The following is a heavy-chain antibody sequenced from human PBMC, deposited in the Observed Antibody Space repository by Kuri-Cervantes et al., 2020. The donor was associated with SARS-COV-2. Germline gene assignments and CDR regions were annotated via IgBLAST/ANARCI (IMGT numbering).Heavy chain of an antibody. CDR1: GFTFSSYS. CDR2: ISSSSYI. J-gene: IGHJ6*03. Sequence: GGSLRLSCAASGFTFSSYSMNWVRQAPGKGLEWVSSISSSSYIYYADSVKGRFTISRDNAKNSLYLQMNSLRAEDTAVYYCASLGFDDNLYYYYYMDVWGKGTTVTVSS. CDR3: ASLGFDDNLYYYYYMDV. D-gene: IGHD5-12*01. V-gene: IGHV3-21*01.